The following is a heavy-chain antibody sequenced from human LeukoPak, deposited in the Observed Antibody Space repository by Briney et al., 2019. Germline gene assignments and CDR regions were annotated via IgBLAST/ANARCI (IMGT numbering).Heavy chain of an antibody. CDR3: ASGNFYGASFDY. V-gene: IGHV1-46*01. CDR1: GYIFTSYN. D-gene: IGHD2/OR15-2a*01. Sequence: ASVKVSCKASGYIFTSYNIYWVRQAPGQGLEWMGIINPSGGSTSYAQKFQGRVTMTRDTSTSTVYMELSSLRSEDTAVYYCASGNFYGASFDYWGQGTLVTVSS. J-gene: IGHJ4*02. CDR2: INPSGGST.